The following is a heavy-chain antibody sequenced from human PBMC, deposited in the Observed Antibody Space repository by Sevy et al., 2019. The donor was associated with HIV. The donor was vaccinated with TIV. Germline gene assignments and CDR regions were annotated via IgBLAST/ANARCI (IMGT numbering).Heavy chain of an antibody. CDR3: AREKGYSYSIAFDI. V-gene: IGHV3-48*02. D-gene: IGHD5-18*01. J-gene: IGHJ3*02. CDR1: GFTFSISD. Sequence: GGSLRLSCAASGFTFSISDMNWVRQAPGKGLEWVSFISSRSSTIYYADSLKGRFTISRDNAKNSLYLQMSSLRDDDTAVYYCAREKGYSYSIAFDIWGQGTMVTVSS. CDR2: ISSRSSTI.